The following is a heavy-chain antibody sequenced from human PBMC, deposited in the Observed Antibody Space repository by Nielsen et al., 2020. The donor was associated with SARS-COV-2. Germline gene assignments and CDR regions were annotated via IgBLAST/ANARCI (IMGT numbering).Heavy chain of an antibody. CDR1: GFTFSDYY. Sequence: GESLKISCAASGFTFSDYYMSWIRQAPGKGLEWVSYISSSGSTIYYADSVKGRFTISRDNAKNSLYLQMNSLKTEDTAVYYCTTDYIPSPYYDFWSGYFPYYYGMDVWGQGTTVTVSS. V-gene: IGHV3-11*01. J-gene: IGHJ6*02. CDR2: ISSSGSTI. CDR3: TTDYIPSPYYDFWSGYFPYYYGMDV. D-gene: IGHD3-3*01.